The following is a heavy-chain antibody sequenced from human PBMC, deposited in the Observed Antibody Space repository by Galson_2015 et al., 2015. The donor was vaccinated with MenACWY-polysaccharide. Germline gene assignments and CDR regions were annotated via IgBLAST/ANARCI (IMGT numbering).Heavy chain of an antibody. CDR1: GFTFSNSA. D-gene: IGHD1-26*01. CDR2: ISYDGDKT. CDR3: AKDRRGSYSFYYFDY. V-gene: IGHV3-30*18. Sequence: SLRLSCAASGFTFSNSAMHWVRQVPGKGLEWVAVISYDGDKTFYEDSVKVRFTISRDNSKSTLYLQMNSLRAEDTAVYYCAKDRRGSYSFYYFDYWGQGTLVTVSS. J-gene: IGHJ4*02.